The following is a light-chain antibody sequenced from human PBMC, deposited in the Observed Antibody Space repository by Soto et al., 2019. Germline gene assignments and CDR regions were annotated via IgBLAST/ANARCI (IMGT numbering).Light chain of an antibody. CDR2: LGS. Sequence: DIVMTQSPLSLRFTPGEPASISCRSSQSLLQSDGYNYLDWYLQKTGQSPQLLIYLGSNRASGVPDRFSGSGSGTDFTLRISRVEAEDVGVYYCMQALPTPPYTFGQGTKLEIK. V-gene: IGKV2-28*01. J-gene: IGKJ2*01. CDR1: QSLLQSDGYNY. CDR3: MQALPTPPYT.